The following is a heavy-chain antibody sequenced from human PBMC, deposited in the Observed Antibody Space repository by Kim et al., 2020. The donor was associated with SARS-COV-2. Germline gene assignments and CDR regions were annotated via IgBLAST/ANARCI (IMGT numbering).Heavy chain of an antibody. CDR3: ARIRYSSSWYRRYFDY. CDR2: IDWDDDK. D-gene: IGHD6-13*01. J-gene: IGHJ4*02. V-gene: IGHV2-70*01. CDR1: GFSLSTSGMC. Sequence: SGPTLVNPTQTLTLTCTFSGFSLSTSGMCVSWIRQPPGKALEWLALIDWDDDKYYSTSLKTRLSISKDTSKNQVVLTMTNMDPVDTATYYCARIRYSSSWYRRYFDYWGQGTLVTVSS.